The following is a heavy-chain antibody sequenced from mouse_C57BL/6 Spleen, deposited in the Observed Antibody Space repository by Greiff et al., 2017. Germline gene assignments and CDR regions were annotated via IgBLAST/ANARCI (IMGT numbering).Heavy chain of an antibody. CDR3: ARKDYYGSSSY. CDR2: IYWDDDK. Sequence: QVTLKESGPGILQSSQTLSLTCSFSGFSLSTSGMGVSWIRQPSGKGLEWLAHIYWDDDKRYNPSLRSRLTISKDTSRNQVFLKITSVDTADTATYYCARKDYYGSSSYWGQGTLVTVSA. CDR1: GFSLSTSGMG. D-gene: IGHD1-1*01. V-gene: IGHV8-12*01. J-gene: IGHJ3*01.